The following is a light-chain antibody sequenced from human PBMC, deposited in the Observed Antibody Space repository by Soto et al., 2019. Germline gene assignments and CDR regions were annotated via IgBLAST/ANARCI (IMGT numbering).Light chain of an antibody. V-gene: IGKV3-15*01. J-gene: IGKJ1*01. CDR3: QQYNNWPRA. CDR2: GAS. CDR1: QRVSRSY. Sequence: EIVLTQSPGTLSLSPGERGTLSCRASQRVSRSYLAWYQQKPGQAPRLLIYGASTRATGIPARFSGSGSGTEFTLTISSLQSEDFAVYYCQQYNNWPRAFGQGTKVDIK.